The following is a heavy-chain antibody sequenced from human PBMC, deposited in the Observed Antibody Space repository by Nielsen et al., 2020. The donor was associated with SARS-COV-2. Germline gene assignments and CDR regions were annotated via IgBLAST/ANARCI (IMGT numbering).Heavy chain of an antibody. CDR3: ARDLSGAVAVPGGFDY. D-gene: IGHD6-19*01. V-gene: IGHV7-4-1*02. Sequence: ASVKVSCKASGYTFTSYAMNWVRQAPGQGLEWMGWINTNTGNPTYAQGFTGRFVFSLDTSVSTAYLQISSLKAEDTAVYYCARDLSGAVAVPGGFDYWGQGTLVTVS. CDR1: GYTFTSYA. CDR2: INTNTGNP. J-gene: IGHJ4*02.